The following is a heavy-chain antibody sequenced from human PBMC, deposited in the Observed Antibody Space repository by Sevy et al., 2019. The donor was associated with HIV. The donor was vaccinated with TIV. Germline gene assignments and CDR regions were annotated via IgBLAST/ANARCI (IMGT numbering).Heavy chain of an antibody. CDR2: IKSKTDGGTT. CDR1: GFTFSNAW. Sequence: GGSLRLSCAASGFTFSNAWMSWVRQAPGKGLEWVGRIKSKTDGGTTDYAAPVKGRFTISRDDSKNTLYLQMNSLKTEDTAVYYCTTGPAQTSSWYPYWGQGTLVTVSS. D-gene: IGHD6-13*01. CDR3: TTGPAQTSSWYPY. V-gene: IGHV3-15*01. J-gene: IGHJ4*02.